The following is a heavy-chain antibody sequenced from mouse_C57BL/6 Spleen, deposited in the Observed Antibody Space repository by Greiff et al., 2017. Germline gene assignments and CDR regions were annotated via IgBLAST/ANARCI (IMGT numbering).Heavy chain of an antibody. CDR3: AYSNYEFAY. J-gene: IGHJ3*01. CDR1: GYTFTSYW. D-gene: IGHD2-5*01. CDR2: IDPSDSYT. V-gene: IGHV1-59*01. Sequence: QVQLQQPGAELVRPGTSVKLSCKASGYTFTSYWMHWVKQRPGQGLEWIGVIDPSDSYTNYNQKFKGKATLTVDTSSSTAYMQLSSLTSEDSAVYYCAYSNYEFAYWGQGTLVTVSA.